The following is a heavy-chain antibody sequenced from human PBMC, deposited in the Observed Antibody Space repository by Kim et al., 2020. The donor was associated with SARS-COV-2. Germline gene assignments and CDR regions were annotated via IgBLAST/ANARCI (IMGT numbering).Heavy chain of an antibody. CDR1: GYPISSGYY. Sequence: SETLSLTCTVSGYPISSGYYWGWIRQPPGKGLEWIGSIYHSGSTYYNPSLKSRVTISVDTSKNQFSLKLSSVTAADTAVYYCASQLLWFGELSGGNAFDIWGQGTMVTVSS. J-gene: IGHJ3*02. CDR3: ASQLLWFGELSGGNAFDI. D-gene: IGHD3-10*01. CDR2: IYHSGST. V-gene: IGHV4-38-2*02.